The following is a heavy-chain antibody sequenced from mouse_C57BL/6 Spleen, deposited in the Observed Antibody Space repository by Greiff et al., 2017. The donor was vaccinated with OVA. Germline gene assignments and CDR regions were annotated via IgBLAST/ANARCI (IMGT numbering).Heavy chain of an antibody. CDR3: ARHRNYDYYYAMDY. CDR2: ISSGGSYT. D-gene: IGHD2-4*01. CDR1: GFTFSSYG. V-gene: IGHV5-6*01. Sequence: EVQGVESGGDLVKPGGSLKLSCAASGFTFSSYGMSWVRQTPDKRLEWVATISSGGSYTYYPDSVKGRFTISRDNAKNTLYLQMSSLKSEDTAMYYCARHRNYDYYYAMDYWGQGTSVTVSS. J-gene: IGHJ4*01.